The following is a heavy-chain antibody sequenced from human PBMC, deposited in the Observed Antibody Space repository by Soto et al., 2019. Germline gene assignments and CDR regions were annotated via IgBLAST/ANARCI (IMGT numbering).Heavy chain of an antibody. CDR2: ISSSSSTI. D-gene: IGHD4-17*01. CDR3: ARDNTTVSWYFDL. Sequence: EVQLVESGGGLVQPGGSLRLSCAASGFTFSSYTMNWVRQAPGKGLEWVSYISSSSSTIYYADSVKGRFTISRDNAKNSLYLQMNSLRAEDTAVYYCARDNTTVSWYFDLWGRGTLVTVSS. CDR1: GFTFSSYT. V-gene: IGHV3-48*01. J-gene: IGHJ2*01.